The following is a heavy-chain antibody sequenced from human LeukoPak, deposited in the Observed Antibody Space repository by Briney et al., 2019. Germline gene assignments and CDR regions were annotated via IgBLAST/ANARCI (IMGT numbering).Heavy chain of an antibody. CDR2: IDPSDSYT. D-gene: IGHD6-19*01. J-gene: IGHJ5*02. CDR3: ARHAHSSGWWIDNWFDL. CDR1: GYSFTSYW. V-gene: IGHV5-10-1*01. Sequence: KLGESLKISCKGSGYSFTSYWISWVRQMPGKGLEWMGRIDPSDSYTNYSPSFQGHVTISADKSISTAYLQWSSLKASDTAMYYCARHAHSSGWWIDNWFDLWGQGTLVTVSS.